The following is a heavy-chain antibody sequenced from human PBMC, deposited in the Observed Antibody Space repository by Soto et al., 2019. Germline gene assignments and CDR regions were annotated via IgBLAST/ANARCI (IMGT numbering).Heavy chain of an antibody. J-gene: IGHJ4*02. D-gene: IGHD1-7*01. CDR2: MSYSGIT. CDR1: GVSISSGSYY. Sequence: QVQLQESGPGLVKPSQTLSLTCTVSGVSISSGSYYRSWIRQPPGKSLEWIGIMSYSGITSYNASLKSRITMSVDASKSQFSLILSFVTAADTAVYYCATMGTPATGLYYFDNWGQGTLVTVSS. CDR3: ATMGTPATGLYYFDN. V-gene: IGHV4-30-4*01.